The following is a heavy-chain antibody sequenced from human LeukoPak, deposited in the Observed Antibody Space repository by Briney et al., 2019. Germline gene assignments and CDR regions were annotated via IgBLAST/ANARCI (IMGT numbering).Heavy chain of an antibody. J-gene: IGHJ3*02. CDR1: GGSISSGGYY. V-gene: IGHV4-30-2*01. CDR2: IYHSGST. CDR3: ARDLGYGDYFENLDAFDI. D-gene: IGHD4-17*01. Sequence: SQTLSLTCTVSGGSISSGGYYWSWIRQPPGKGLEWIGYIYHSGSTYYNPSLKSRVTISVDRSKNQFSLNLSSVTAADTAVYYCARDLGYGDYFENLDAFDIWGQGTMVTVSS.